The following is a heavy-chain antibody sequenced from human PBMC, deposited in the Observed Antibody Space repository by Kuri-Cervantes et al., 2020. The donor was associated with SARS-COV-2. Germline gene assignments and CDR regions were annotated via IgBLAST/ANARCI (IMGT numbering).Heavy chain of an antibody. CDR2: ISGSGGST. Sequence: GESLKISCAASGFTFSSYAMSWVRQAPGKGLEWVSAISGSGGSTYYADSVKGRFTISRDNAKNSLYLQMNSLKTEDTAVYHCARVPPTAAAYWDAFDIWGQGTVVTVSS. D-gene: IGHD2-8*02. CDR1: GFTFSSYA. J-gene: IGHJ3*02. CDR3: ARVPPTAAAYWDAFDI. V-gene: IGHV3-23*01.